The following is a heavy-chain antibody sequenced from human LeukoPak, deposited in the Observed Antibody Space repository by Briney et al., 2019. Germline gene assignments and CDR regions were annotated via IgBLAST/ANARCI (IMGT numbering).Heavy chain of an antibody. CDR2: FDPEDGET. J-gene: IGHJ4*02. Sequence: ASVKVSCKASGYTFTGYYMHWVRQAPGKGLEWMGGFDPEDGETIYAQKFQGRVTMTEDTSTDTAYMELSSLRSEDTAVYYCATADSSGYYSISFDYWGQGTLVTVSS. V-gene: IGHV1-24*01. CDR1: GYTFTGYY. CDR3: ATADSSGYYSISFDY. D-gene: IGHD3-22*01.